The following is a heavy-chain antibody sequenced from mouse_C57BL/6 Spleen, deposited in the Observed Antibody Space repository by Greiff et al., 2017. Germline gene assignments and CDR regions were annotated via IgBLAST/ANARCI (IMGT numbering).Heavy chain of an antibody. Sequence: QVQLKQSGAELVRPGTSVKVSCKASGYAFTNYLIEWVKQRPGQGLEWIGVINPGSGGTNYNEKFKGKATLTADKSSSTAYMQLSSLTSEDSAVYFCARWGTYGSSYYFDYWGQGTTLTVSS. V-gene: IGHV1-54*01. CDR1: GYAFTNYL. CDR2: INPGSGGT. J-gene: IGHJ2*01. D-gene: IGHD1-1*01. CDR3: ARWGTYGSSYYFDY.